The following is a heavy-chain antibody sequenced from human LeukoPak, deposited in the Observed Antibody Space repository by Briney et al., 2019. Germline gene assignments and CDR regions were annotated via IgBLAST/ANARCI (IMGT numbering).Heavy chain of an antibody. CDR2: IEPSGGEE. V-gene: IGHV3-7*05. CDR1: GFSFNSHW. CDR3: AGGPTILAPTRGDFDF. D-gene: IGHD2-15*01. Sequence: GGSLRLSCVGSGFSFNSHWMSWVRQAAGKGLEWVANIEPSGGEEYYVGSVKGRFTISRDNAKNSLYLQMNSLRAEDTGVYYCAGGPTILAPTRGDFDFWGQGTLITVSS. J-gene: IGHJ4*02.